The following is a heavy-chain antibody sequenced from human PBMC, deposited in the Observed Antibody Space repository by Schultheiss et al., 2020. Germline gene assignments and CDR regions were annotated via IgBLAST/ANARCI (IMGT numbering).Heavy chain of an antibody. Sequence: ASVKVSCKASGGTFSSYAISWVRQAPGQGLEWMGWINPNSGGTNYAQKFQGWVTMTRDTSISTAYMELSRLRSEDTAVYYCARVGFSGQPHYYDSSGYYLGYWGQGTLVTVSS. CDR1: GGTFSSYA. D-gene: IGHD3-22*01. J-gene: IGHJ4*02. CDR3: ARVGFSGQPHYYDSSGYYLGY. V-gene: IGHV1-2*04. CDR2: INPNSGGT.